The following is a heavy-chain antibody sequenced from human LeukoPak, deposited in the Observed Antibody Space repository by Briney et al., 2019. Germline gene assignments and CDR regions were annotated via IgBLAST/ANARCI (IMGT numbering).Heavy chain of an antibody. Sequence: ASVKVSCKASGYTFTSYYMHWVRQAPGQGLEWMGIINPSGGSTSYAQKFQGRVTMTRDTSTSTVYMELSSLRAEDTAVYYCARDGEEMAIDYWGQGTLVTVSS. D-gene: IGHD5-24*01. J-gene: IGHJ4*02. CDR2: INPSGGST. CDR3: ARDGEEMAIDY. V-gene: IGHV1-46*01. CDR1: GYTFTSYY.